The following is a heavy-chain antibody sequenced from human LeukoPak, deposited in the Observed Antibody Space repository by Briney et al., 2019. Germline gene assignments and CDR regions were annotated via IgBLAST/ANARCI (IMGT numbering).Heavy chain of an antibody. V-gene: IGHV4-59*08. CDR2: IYYSGST. Sequence: SETQSLTCTVSGGSISSYYWSWIRQPPGKGLEWIGYIYYSGSTNYNPSLKSRVTISVDTSKNQFSLKLSSVTAADTAVYYCARHGYSSGWSFDYWGQGTLVTVSS. D-gene: IGHD6-19*01. CDR3: ARHGYSSGWSFDY. J-gene: IGHJ4*02. CDR1: GGSISSYY.